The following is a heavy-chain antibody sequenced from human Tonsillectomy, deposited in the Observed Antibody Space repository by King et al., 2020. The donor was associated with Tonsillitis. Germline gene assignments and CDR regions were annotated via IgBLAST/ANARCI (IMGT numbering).Heavy chain of an antibody. CDR1: EFTFSSYA. V-gene: IGHV3-23*04. CDR2: ISGSGVNT. D-gene: IGHD6-19*01. J-gene: IGHJ3*02. CDR3: AKGYSSGWQKGDPFDI. Sequence: VQLVESGGGLVQPGGSLRLSCAASEFTFSSYAMSWVRQAPGKGLEWVSTISGSGVNTYYADSVKGRFTISRDNSDNTLYLQMNSLRADDTAVYYCAKGYSSGWQKGDPFDIWGQGTMVTVSS.